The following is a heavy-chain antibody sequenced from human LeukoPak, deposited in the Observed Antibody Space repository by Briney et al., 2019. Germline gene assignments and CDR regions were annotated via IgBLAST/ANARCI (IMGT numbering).Heavy chain of an antibody. V-gene: IGHV3-30*02. Sequence: PGGSLRLSCAASGFTFSSYGMHWVRQAPGKGLEWEAFIRYDGSNKYYADSVKGRFTISRDNSKNTLYLQMNSLRAEDTAVYYCAKDRDDYFDYWGQGTLVTVSS. CDR2: IRYDGSNK. D-gene: IGHD3-10*01. CDR1: GFTFSSYG. J-gene: IGHJ4*02. CDR3: AKDRDDYFDY.